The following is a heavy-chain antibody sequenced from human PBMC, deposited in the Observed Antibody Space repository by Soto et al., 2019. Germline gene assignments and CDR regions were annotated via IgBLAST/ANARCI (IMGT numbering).Heavy chain of an antibody. CDR3: ARGKGDYIWGSYRYTENILDY. D-gene: IGHD3-16*02. CDR2: INHSGST. V-gene: IGHV4-34*01. Sequence: PSETLSLTCAVYGGSFSGYYWSWIRQPPGKGLEWIGEINHSGSTNYNPSLKSRVTISVDTSKNQFSLKLSSVTAADTAVYYCARGKGDYIWGSYRYTENILDYWGQGTLVTVSS. CDR1: GGSFSGYY. J-gene: IGHJ4*02.